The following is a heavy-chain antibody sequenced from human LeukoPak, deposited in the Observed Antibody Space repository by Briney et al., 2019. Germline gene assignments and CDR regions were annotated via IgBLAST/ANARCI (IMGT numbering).Heavy chain of an antibody. V-gene: IGHV3-30*18. CDR1: GFSFSSHA. Sequence: PGRSLRLSCAASGFSFSSHAMHWVRQAPGKGLEWVALISLDGGHKYFADSVKGRFTISRDNSKNTLYLQMNSLRPEDTAVYYCAKDVKYYGSPNSSYGMDVWGQGTTVTVSS. CDR2: ISLDGGHK. CDR3: AKDVKYYGSPNSSYGMDV. J-gene: IGHJ6*02. D-gene: IGHD2-2*01.